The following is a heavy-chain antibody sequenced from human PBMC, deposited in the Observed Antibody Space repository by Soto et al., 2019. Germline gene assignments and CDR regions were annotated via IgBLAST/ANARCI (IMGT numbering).Heavy chain of an antibody. D-gene: IGHD3-10*01. J-gene: IGHJ6*02. CDR2: IYYSGST. CDR1: GCSISSGGYY. CDR3: SITMVRGVMDV. Sequence: SETLSLTCTVSGCSISSGGYYWSWIRQHPGKGLEWIGYIYYSGSTYYNPSLKSRVTISVDTSKNQFSLKLSSVTAADTAVYYCSITMVRGVMDVWGQGTTVTVSS. V-gene: IGHV4-31*03.